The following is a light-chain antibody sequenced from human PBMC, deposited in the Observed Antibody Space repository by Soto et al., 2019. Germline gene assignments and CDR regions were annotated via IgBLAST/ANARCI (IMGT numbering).Light chain of an antibody. J-gene: IGLJ1*01. CDR1: SSDVGGYTY. V-gene: IGLV2-14*01. CDR2: DVT. Sequence: QSALTQPASVSGSPGQSITISCTGTSSDVGGYTYVSWYQQHPGKAPKLMIYDVTNRPSGVSTRFSGSKSGNTASLTISGLQAEDEADYYCSSYTSSSTPCVFGTGTKLTV. CDR3: SSYTSSSTPCV.